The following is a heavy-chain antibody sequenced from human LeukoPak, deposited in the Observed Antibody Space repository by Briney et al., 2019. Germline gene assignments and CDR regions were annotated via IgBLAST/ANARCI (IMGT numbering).Heavy chain of an antibody. J-gene: IGHJ4*02. D-gene: IGHD4-17*01. CDR3: AVTTPGPYYFDY. CDR2: INPSGGST. Sequence: ASVKVSCKASGYTFTSYYMHWVRQAPGQGLEWMGIINPSGGSTSYAQKFQGRVTMTRDMSTSTVYMELSSLRSEDTAVYYCAVTTPGPYYFDYWGQGTLVTVSS. CDR1: GYTFTSYY. V-gene: IGHV1-46*01.